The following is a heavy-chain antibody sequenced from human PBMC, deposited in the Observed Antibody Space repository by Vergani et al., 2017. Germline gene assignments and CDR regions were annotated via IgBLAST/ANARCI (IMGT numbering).Heavy chain of an antibody. CDR2: IYYSGST. CDR3: EFLSEGQWLVRDY. D-gene: IGHD6-19*01. CDR1: GGSISSYY. J-gene: IGHJ4*02. V-gene: IGHV4-59*01. Sequence: QVQLQESGPGLVKPSETLSLTCTVSGGSISSYYWSWIRQPPGKGREWIGYIYYSGSTNYNPSLKSRVTISVDTSKNQFSLKLSSVTAEDTAVYYCEFLSEGQWLVRDYWGQGTLVTVSS.